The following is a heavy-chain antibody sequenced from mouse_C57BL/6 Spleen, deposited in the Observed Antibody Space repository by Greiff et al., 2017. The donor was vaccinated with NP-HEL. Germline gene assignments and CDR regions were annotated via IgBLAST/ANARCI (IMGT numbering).Heavy chain of an antibody. CDR1: GYTFTDYE. J-gene: IGHJ3*01. CDR2: IDPETGGT. CDR3: TRDGSGYRLFAY. V-gene: IGHV1-15*01. Sequence: VKLQQSGAELVRPGASVTLSCKASGYTFTDYEMHWVKQTPVHGLEWIGAIDPETGGTAYNQKFKGKAILTADKSSSTAYMELRSLTSEDSAVYYCTRDGSGYRLFAYWGQGTLVTVSA. D-gene: IGHD3-2*02.